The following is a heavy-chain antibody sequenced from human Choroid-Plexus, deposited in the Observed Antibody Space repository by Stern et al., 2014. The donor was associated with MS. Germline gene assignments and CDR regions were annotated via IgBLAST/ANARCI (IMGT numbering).Heavy chain of an antibody. Sequence: QVQLVQSGGGVVQPGRPLSLSCAASGFSFSSFGMHWVRQAPGKGLEWVGLISDDGSKDYADSVKGRFAISRDNSKNTLYLQMNSLRAEDTAVYYCAKDRQYLTFFFDFWGQGSLVTVSS. CDR1: GFSFSSFG. J-gene: IGHJ4*02. D-gene: IGHD2/OR15-2a*01. V-gene: IGHV3-30*18. CDR3: AKDRQYLTFFFDF. CDR2: ISDDGSK.